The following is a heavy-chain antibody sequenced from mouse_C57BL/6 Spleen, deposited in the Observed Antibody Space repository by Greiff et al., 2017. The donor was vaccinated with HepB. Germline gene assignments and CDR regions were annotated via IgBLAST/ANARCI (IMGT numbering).Heavy chain of an antibody. Sequence: QVTLKVSGAELVRPGTSVKVSCKASGYAFTNYLIEWVKQRPGQGLEWIGVINPGSGGTNYNEKFKGKATLTADKSSSTAYMQLSSLTSEDSAVYFCARSRDEGNAMDYWGQGTSVTVSS. CDR3: ARSRDEGNAMDY. J-gene: IGHJ4*01. V-gene: IGHV1-54*01. CDR1: GYAFTNYL. CDR2: INPGSGGT.